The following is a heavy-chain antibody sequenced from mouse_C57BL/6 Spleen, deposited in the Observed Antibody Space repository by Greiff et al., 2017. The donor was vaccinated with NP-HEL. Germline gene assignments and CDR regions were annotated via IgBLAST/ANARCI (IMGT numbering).Heavy chain of an antibody. Sequence: QVTLKECGPGILQSSQTLSLTCSFSGFSLSTSGMGVSWIRQPSGKGLEWLAHIYWDDDKRYNPSLKSRLTISKDTSRNQVFLKITSVDTADTATYYCARREGWDRGYAMDYWGQGTSVTVSS. D-gene: IGHD3-3*01. CDR3: ARREGWDRGYAMDY. J-gene: IGHJ4*01. V-gene: IGHV8-12*01. CDR1: GFSLSTSGMG. CDR2: IYWDDDK.